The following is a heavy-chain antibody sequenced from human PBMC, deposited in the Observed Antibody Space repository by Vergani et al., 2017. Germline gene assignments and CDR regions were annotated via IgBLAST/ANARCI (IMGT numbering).Heavy chain of an antibody. CDR2: IVVGSGNT. CDR1: GFTFTSSA. J-gene: IGHJ6*02. D-gene: IGHD1-7*01. CDR3: AATKGITGTSYSALDFYYYYGMDV. V-gene: IGHV1-58*02. Sequence: QMQLVQSGPEVKKPGTSVKVSCKASGFTFTSSAMQWVRQARGQRLEWIGWIVVGSGNTNYAQKFQERVTITRDMSTSPAYMELSSLRSEVTAVYYCAATKGITGTSYSALDFYYYYGMDVWGQGTTVTVSS.